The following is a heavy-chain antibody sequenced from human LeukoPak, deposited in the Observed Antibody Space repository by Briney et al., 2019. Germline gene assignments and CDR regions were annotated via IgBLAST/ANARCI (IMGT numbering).Heavy chain of an antibody. Sequence: GRSLRLSCTASGFTFGDYGLGWVRQAPGMGLEWVAFTRSKIYGGVAEYAASVRGRFTVSRDDSKSIAYLRMNSLKTEDTAVYYCGRGRTVSGAKYYFDYWSQGTLVTASS. V-gene: IGHV3-49*04. CDR2: TRSKIYGGVA. D-gene: IGHD3-10*01. CDR1: GFTFGDYG. CDR3: GRGRTVSGAKYYFDY. J-gene: IGHJ4*02.